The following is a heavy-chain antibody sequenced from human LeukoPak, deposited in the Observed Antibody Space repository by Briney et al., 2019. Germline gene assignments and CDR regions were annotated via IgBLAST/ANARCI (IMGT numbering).Heavy chain of an antibody. CDR2: ISGSGDST. J-gene: IGHJ6*03. V-gene: IGHV3-23*01. D-gene: IGHD6-19*01. Sequence: GGTLRLSCAASGFTFGNYGMSWVRQAPGKGLEWVSAISGSGDSTYYADSVKGRFTISRDNSKNTLYLQMNSLRAEDTAVYYCAKGGIAVASTSYYYYMDVWGKGTTVTISS. CDR3: AKGGIAVASTSYYYYMDV. CDR1: GFTFGNYG.